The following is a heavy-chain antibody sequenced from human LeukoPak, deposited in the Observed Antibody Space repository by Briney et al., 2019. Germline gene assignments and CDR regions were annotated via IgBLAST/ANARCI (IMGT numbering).Heavy chain of an antibody. D-gene: IGHD1-26*01. Sequence: PSETLSLTCAVYGGSFSGYYWSWIRQPPGKGLEWIGEINHSGSTNYNPSLKSRVTISVDTSKNQFSLKLSSVTAADTAVYYCATGRVSAYSGSYGYWGQGTLVTVSS. J-gene: IGHJ4*02. CDR3: ATGRVSAYSGSYGY. V-gene: IGHV4-34*01. CDR1: GGSFSGYY. CDR2: INHSGST.